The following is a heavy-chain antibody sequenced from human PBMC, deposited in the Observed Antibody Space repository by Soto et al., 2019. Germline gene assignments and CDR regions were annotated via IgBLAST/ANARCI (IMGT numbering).Heavy chain of an antibody. CDR1: GYTFPSYG. CDR3: ARSSMTTVTYDAFDI. Sequence: GASVKVSCKASGYTFPSYGISWVRQAPGQGLEWMGWISAYNGNTNYAQKLQGRVTMTTDTSTSTAYMELRSLRSDDTAVYYCARSSMTTVTYDAFDIWGQGTMVTVSS. CDR2: ISAYNGNT. D-gene: IGHD4-17*01. V-gene: IGHV1-18*01. J-gene: IGHJ3*02.